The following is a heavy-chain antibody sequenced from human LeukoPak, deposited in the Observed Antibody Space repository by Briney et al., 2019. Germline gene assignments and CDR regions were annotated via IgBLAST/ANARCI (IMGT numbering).Heavy chain of an antibody. Sequence: PGGSLRLSCAVSRFGVSVYFMTWVRQAPGKGLEWVSVIFDGGATYYADSVKGRFSISRDNSANTLHLQMTSLRAEDTAVYYCARAPPYYYDSRGYHYERGNYYYGMDVWGQGTTVIVSS. D-gene: IGHD3-22*01. CDR3: ARAPPYYYDSRGYHYERGNYYYGMDV. CDR2: IFDGGAT. CDR1: RFGVSVYF. J-gene: IGHJ6*02. V-gene: IGHV3-53*01.